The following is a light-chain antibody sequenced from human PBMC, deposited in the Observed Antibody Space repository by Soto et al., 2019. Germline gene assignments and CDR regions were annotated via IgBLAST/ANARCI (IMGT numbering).Light chain of an antibody. J-gene: IGKJ2*01. CDR3: QQRSSWPLT. CDR1: QSVSSY. CDR2: EAS. V-gene: IGKV3-11*01. Sequence: EMVLTQSPATLSLSPGAIATLSCRASQSVSSYLAWYQQRPGQAPRLLIYEASNRATGIPARFSGSGSGTDFTLTISSLEPEDLAVYYCQQRSSWPLTFGQGTKLEIK.